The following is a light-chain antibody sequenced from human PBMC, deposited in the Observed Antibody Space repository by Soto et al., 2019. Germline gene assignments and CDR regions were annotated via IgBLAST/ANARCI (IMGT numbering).Light chain of an antibody. J-gene: IGLJ1*01. CDR2: EVF. CDR1: SSDVGSFKH. Sequence: QSVLTQPASVSGSPGQSITISCTDTSSDVGSFKHVSWYQHHPGKAPKLLIYEVFDRPSGVSNRFSGSKSGYTASLTISGLQADDEGEYYCNSQRSSGTRVFGTGTMVTVL. CDR3: NSQRSSGTRV. V-gene: IGLV2-14*01.